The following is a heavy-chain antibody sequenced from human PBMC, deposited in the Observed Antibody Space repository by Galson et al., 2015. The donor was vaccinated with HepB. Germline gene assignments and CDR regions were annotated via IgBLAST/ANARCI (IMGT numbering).Heavy chain of an antibody. V-gene: IGHV3-53*01. CDR3: ARHQLLWRELYFDY. CDR2: IYSGGST. CDR1: GFTVSSNY. Sequence: SLRLSCAASGFTVSSNYMSWVRQAPGKGLEWVSVIYSGGSTYYADSVKGRFTISRDNSKNTLYLQMNSLRAEDTAVYYCARHQLLWRELYFDYWGQGTLVTVSS. D-gene: IGHD2-2*01. J-gene: IGHJ4*02.